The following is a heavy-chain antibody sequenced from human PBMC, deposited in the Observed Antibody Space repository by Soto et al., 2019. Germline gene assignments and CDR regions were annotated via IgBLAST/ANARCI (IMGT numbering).Heavy chain of an antibody. CDR3: ARSQGSSTSLEIYYYYYYGMDV. V-gene: IGHV1-69*06. J-gene: IGHJ6*02. D-gene: IGHD2-2*01. CDR1: GGTFSSYA. Sequence: QVQLVQSGAEVKKPGSSVKVSCKASGGTFSSYAISWVRQAPGQGLEWMGGIIPISGTANDAEKFQGRVTITADKSTSTAYMKLSSMRSENTAVYYCARSQGSSTSLEIYYYYYYGMDVWGQGTTVTVSS. CDR2: IIPISGTA.